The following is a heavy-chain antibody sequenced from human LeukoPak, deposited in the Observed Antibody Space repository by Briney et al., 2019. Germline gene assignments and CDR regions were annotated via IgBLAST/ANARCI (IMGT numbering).Heavy chain of an antibody. CDR2: INTDGSST. CDR1: GFTFSSYW. CDR3: ARVTGSGDREDY. J-gene: IGHJ4*02. D-gene: IGHD3-10*01. Sequence: PGGSLRLSCAASGFTFSSYWMHWVRQAPGKGLVWVSRINTDGSSTSYADSVKGRFTISRDNAKNTLYLQMNSLRAEDTAVYYCARVTGSGDREDYWGQGTLVTVSS. V-gene: IGHV3-74*01.